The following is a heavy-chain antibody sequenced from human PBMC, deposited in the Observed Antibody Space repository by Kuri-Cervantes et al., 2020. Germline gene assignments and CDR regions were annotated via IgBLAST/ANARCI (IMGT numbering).Heavy chain of an antibody. J-gene: IGHJ6*02. CDR1: GFTFSDYG. CDR3: AKDARGYDAYYYGMDV. V-gene: IGHV3-30*02. D-gene: IGHD5-12*01. CDR2: ISSDGSSK. Sequence: GESLKISCVASGFTFSDYGMHWVRQAPGKGLEWVAFISSDGSSKYYADSVKGRFTISRDNSKNTLYLQMNSLRAEDTAVYYCAKDARGYDAYYYGMDVWGQGTTVTVSS.